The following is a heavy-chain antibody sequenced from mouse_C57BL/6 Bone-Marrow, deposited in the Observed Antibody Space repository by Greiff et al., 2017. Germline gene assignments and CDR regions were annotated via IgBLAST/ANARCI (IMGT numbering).Heavy chain of an antibody. CDR3: TRYEFDGSGGDWYLDV. J-gene: IGHJ1*03. CDR2: IYPRDGST. CDR1: GYTFTSYD. V-gene: IGHV1-85*01. Sequence: VQLVESGPELVKPAASVKLSCKASGYTFTSYDINWVKQRPGQGLEWIGWIYPRDGSTKYNEKFKGKATLTVDTSYSTAYMQFHLLTSEVSAVYICTRYEFDGSGGDWYLDVWGTGTTATVSS. D-gene: IGHD1-1*01.